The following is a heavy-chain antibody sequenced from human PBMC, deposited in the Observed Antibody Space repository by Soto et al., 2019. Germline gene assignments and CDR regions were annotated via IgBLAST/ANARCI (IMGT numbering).Heavy chain of an antibody. CDR2: ISTYNGNT. D-gene: IGHD4-17*01. J-gene: IGHJ4*02. Sequence: QVQLVQSGAEVKKPGTSVKVSCKASGYTFTSNGISWVRQAPGQGLEWMGWISTYNGNTKYAQKLQGRVTMTRDTSTSRAYMELRDLRSDDAAVYYCARDGYGDYGYWGQGSLVTVSS. CDR1: GYTFTSNG. CDR3: ARDGYGDYGY. V-gene: IGHV1-18*01.